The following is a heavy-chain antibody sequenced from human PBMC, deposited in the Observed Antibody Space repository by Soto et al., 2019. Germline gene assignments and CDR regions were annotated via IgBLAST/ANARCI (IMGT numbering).Heavy chain of an antibody. D-gene: IGHD6-6*01. CDR1: GGSVDSVTHY. Sequence: PAETLSLTCSVSGGSVDSVTHYWSWIRQPPGKGLEWIGYIYNGGHTFYNPSLKSRVKILVDKSRNQFSLRLSSVTAADTAVYFCATSEYSSLSINWFDPWGQGALVTVS. CDR2: IYNGGHT. CDR3: ATSEYSSLSINWFDP. V-gene: IGHV4-30-4*01. J-gene: IGHJ5*02.